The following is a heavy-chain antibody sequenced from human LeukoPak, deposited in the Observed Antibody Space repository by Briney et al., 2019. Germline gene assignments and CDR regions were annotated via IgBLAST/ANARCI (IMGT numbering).Heavy chain of an antibody. Sequence: GGSLRLSCAASGFTFSSYEMNWVRQAPGKGLEWVSGISGSGDGKYYPDSVKGRFTVSRDNSKSTLYLQMNSLRAEDTAVYYCAKDRFSSGGSYFDYWGQGALVTVSS. CDR2: ISGSGDGK. CDR3: AKDRFSSGGSYFDY. D-gene: IGHD3-10*01. CDR1: GFTFSSYE. J-gene: IGHJ4*02. V-gene: IGHV3-23*01.